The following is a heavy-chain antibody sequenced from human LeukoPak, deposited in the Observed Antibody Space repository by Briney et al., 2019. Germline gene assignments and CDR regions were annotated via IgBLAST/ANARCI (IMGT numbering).Heavy chain of an antibody. V-gene: IGHV3-48*03. CDR3: AELGITMIGGV. CDR1: GFTFSSYG. Sequence: GGSLRLSCAASGFTFSSYGMYWVHQAPGKGLEWVSYISSSGSTIYYADSVKGRFTISRDNAKNSLYLQMNSLRAEDTAVYYCAELGITMIGGVWGKGTTVTISS. J-gene: IGHJ6*04. CDR2: ISSSGSTI. D-gene: IGHD3-10*02.